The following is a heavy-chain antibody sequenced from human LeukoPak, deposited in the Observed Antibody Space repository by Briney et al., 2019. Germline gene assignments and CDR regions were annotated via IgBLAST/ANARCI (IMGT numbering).Heavy chain of an antibody. Sequence: ETLSLTCAVSGGSISSSNWWSWVRQAPGKGLEWVASMKEDGSFIYYVDSVKGRFTISRDNAKNSLYLQMSSLRTEDTAVYYCARDPARRFDYWGQGTLVTVSS. D-gene: IGHD2-2*01. CDR1: GGSISSSNW. V-gene: IGHV3-7*01. J-gene: IGHJ4*02. CDR3: ARDPARRFDY. CDR2: MKEDGSFI.